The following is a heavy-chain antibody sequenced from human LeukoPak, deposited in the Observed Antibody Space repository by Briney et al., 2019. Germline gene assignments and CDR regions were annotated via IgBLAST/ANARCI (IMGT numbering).Heavy chain of an antibody. CDR2: ISGAGVTT. D-gene: IGHD5-18*01. V-gene: IGHV3-23*01. J-gene: IGHJ4*02. CDR3: AIDSRFGYRWDYDS. CDR1: GFTFSSYG. Sequence: PGVTLRLSCAASGFTFSSYGMSWVRQAPGKGLEWVSTISGAGVTTYDADSVKGRFTISRDNSQNTLYLQMNSLRAEDTAVYYCAIDSRFGYRWDYDSWGQGTLVTVSS.